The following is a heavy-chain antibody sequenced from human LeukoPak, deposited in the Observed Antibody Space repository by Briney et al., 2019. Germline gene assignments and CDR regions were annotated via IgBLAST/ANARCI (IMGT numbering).Heavy chain of an antibody. V-gene: IGHV3-23*01. J-gene: IGHJ4*02. CDR1: GFPFDTYA. CDR2: ISGSGGTT. D-gene: IGHD6-13*01. CDR3: AKAPSVSSSWFDY. Sequence: GGSLRLSCAASGFPFDTYAMTWVRQAPGKGLGWVSGISGSGGTTYYADSVKGRFTISRDNSGNTLYLQMSSLRAEDTAVYYCAKAPSVSSSWFDYWGQGTLVTVSS.